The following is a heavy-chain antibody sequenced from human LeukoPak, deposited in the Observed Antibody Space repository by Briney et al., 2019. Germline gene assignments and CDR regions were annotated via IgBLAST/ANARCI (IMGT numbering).Heavy chain of an antibody. CDR2: ISYSGSA. J-gene: IGHJ5*02. Sequence: PSQTLSLTCIVSGGSIGRGDYFWTWIRQPPGKGLEWIGYISYSGSAHYNPSLKSRLTTSIDRSKTQFSLSLTSVTAADTAVYYCARVNHVYCSTAACFRAGWFDPWGQGTLVTVSS. V-gene: IGHV4-30-4*01. CDR1: GGSIGRGDYF. CDR3: ARVNHVYCSTAACFRAGWFDP. D-gene: IGHD2-15*01.